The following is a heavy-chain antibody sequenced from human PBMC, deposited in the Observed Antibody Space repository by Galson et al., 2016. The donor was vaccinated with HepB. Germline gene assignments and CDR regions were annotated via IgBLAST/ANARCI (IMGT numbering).Heavy chain of an antibody. CDR2: IHHSGST. CDR3: ASLSKDYDFWSGYYTYSFDP. D-gene: IGHD3-3*01. V-gene: IGHV4-4*02. CDR1: GGSIRSNNW. Sequence: SETLSLTCAVSGGSIRSNNWWSWVRQPPGKGLEWIGEIHHSGSTNYNPSLKTRITISVDKSKNQFSLKLSSVTAADTAMYYCASLSKDYDFWSGYYTYSFDPCGQGTLVTVSS. J-gene: IGHJ5*02.